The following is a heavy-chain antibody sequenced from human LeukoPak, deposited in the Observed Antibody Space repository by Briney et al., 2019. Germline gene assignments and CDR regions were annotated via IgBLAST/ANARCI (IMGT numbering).Heavy chain of an antibody. CDR2: IKQDGSEK. Sequence: GGSLRLSCAASGFSFISYCMSWVRQAPGKGLEWVANIKQDGSEKYYVDSVKGRFTISRDNAKNSLYPQMNSLRAEDTAVHYCARDTTTYCSSTSCYRKVSRFDPGGQGTLVTVSS. CDR3: ARDTTTYCSSTSCYRKVSRFDP. J-gene: IGHJ5*02. V-gene: IGHV3-7*01. CDR1: GFSFISYC. D-gene: IGHD2-2*01.